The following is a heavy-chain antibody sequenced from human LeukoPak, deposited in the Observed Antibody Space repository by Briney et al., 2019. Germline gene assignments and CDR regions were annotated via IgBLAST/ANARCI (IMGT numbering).Heavy chain of an antibody. D-gene: IGHD3-22*01. CDR2: ISSNGGST. Sequence: GGSLRLSCAASGFIFSTYAMSWVRQAPGKGLEWVSTISSNGGSTYYADSVKGRFTISRDNAKNSLYLQMNSLRAEDTAVYYCASPKDYDTSVQCLWGQGTLVTVSS. CDR3: ASPKDYDTSVQCL. V-gene: IGHV3-23*01. J-gene: IGHJ1*01. CDR1: GFIFSTYA.